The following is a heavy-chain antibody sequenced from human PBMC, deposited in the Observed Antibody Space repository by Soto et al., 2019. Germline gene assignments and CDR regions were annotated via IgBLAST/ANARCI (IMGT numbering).Heavy chain of an antibody. V-gene: IGHV1-69*12. CDR1: GGTFSTAA. J-gene: IGHJ6*02. CDR3: ARDQDRPQLGGNYYYIMDV. Sequence: QVQVEQSGAEVKKPGSSVKVSCKASGGTFSTAAISWVRQAPGQGLEWMGGIMPIFRTADYAQKFQGRVNITAGEFTSPGYLELERPSSEGTAIYYCARDQDRPQLGGNYYYIMDVWGQGTTVTVSS. CDR2: IMPIFRTA. D-gene: IGHD3-3*02.